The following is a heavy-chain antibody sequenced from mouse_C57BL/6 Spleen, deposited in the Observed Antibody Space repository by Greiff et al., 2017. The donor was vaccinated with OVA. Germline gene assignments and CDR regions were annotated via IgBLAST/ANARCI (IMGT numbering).Heavy chain of an antibody. CDR2: ISSGGSYT. Sequence: EVQLQQSGGDLVKPGGSLKLSCAASGFTFSSYGMSWVRQTPDKRLEWVATISSGGSYTYYPDSVKGRFTISRDNAKNTLYLQMSSLKSEDTAMYYCASGGFDVWGTGTTVTVSS. CDR1: GFTFSSYG. CDR3: ASGGFDV. V-gene: IGHV5-6*01. J-gene: IGHJ1*03.